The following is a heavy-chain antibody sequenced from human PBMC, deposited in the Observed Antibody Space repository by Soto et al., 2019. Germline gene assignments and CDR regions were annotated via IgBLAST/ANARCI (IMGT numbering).Heavy chain of an antibody. V-gene: IGHV4-31*03. D-gene: IGHD2-8*01. CDR1: DGSFSSGGYY. Sequence: SETLSLTCTVSDGSFSSGGYYWSWIRQHPGTGLEWIGYIYYSGTTYFNPSLKSRASISLDTSKNEFSLKLTSVTAADTAVYYCARRALPQCINGVCYKDGFWDYWGQGALVTVSS. CDR3: ARRALPQCINGVCYKDGFWDY. CDR2: IYYSGTT. J-gene: IGHJ4*02.